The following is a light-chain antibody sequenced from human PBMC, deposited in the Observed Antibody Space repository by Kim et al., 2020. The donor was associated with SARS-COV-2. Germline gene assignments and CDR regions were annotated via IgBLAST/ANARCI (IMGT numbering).Light chain of an antibody. CDR1: QDIANS. V-gene: IGKV1-27*01. CDR2: AAS. J-gene: IGKJ1*01. CDR3: QKYNSAPWT. Sequence: ASVGDRVTIACRASQDIANSLAWYQQKPGKVPKVLIYAASTLQSGVPSRFSGGGSGTEFTLTIGSLQTEDVATYYCQKYNSAPWTFGPGTKVDIK.